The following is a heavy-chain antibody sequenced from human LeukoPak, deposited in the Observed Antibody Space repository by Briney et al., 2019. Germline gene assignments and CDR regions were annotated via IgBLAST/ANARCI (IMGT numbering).Heavy chain of an antibody. CDR2: IIPIFGTA. Sequence: AAVTVSFRGSGGTFISYAISGVGQAPGQGGEGVGGIIPIFGTANYAQQFQGRVTITTDESTSTAYMELSSLRSEDTAVYYCARRSEFGYSSRVFPPFAPWGQGTLLTVSS. CDR3: ARRSEFGYSSRVFPPFAP. D-gene: IGHD6-13*01. J-gene: IGHJ5*02. CDR1: GGTFISYA. V-gene: IGHV1-69*05.